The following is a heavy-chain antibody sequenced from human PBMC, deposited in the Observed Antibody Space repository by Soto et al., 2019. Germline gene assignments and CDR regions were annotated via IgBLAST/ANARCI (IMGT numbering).Heavy chain of an antibody. CDR2: VIPMVGMS. Sequence: QVQLVQSGAEVKKPGSSVKVSCTASRGTFSYNTISWVRQAPGQGLEWMGRVIPMVGMSSYAKKFQGRLTITADKSTSTVFMVLNSLRPEDTAVYYCATNYGSGSTHFDYWGQGTLVTVSS. J-gene: IGHJ4*02. CDR3: ATNYGSGSTHFDY. CDR1: RGTFSYNT. D-gene: IGHD3-10*01. V-gene: IGHV1-69*02.